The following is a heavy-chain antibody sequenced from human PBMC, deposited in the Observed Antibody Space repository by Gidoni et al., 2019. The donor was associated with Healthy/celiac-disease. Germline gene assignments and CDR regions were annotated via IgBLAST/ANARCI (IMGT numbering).Heavy chain of an antibody. CDR2: ISYDGSNE. J-gene: IGHJ3*02. D-gene: IGHD2-21*02. CDR1: RLPFRSSG. CDR3: AKAPFWSSGGNSGAFDI. Sequence: QVQLVKAGGGVVQPGRSLRRSCAGSRLPFRSSGMQWVRHAPGKGLSWLAVISYDGSNEYYADSVKGRFTISRDNSKNTLYLQMNSLRAEDTAVYYCAKAPFWSSGGNSGAFDIWGQVTMVTVSS. V-gene: IGHV3-30*18.